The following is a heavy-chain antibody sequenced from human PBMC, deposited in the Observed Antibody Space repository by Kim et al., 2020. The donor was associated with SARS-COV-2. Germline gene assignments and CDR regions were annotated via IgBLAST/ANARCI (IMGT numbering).Heavy chain of an antibody. Sequence: ASVKVSCKASGYTFTSYAIHWVRQAPGQRLEWMGWINADNGDTKYSQKFQGRVTITRDTSASTAYMELSSLRSEDTAAYYCARVRDWWNLDNWGQGTLVTVSS. V-gene: IGHV1-3*01. CDR1: GYTFTSYA. D-gene: IGHD2-8*02. CDR2: INADNGDT. J-gene: IGHJ4*02. CDR3: ARVRDWWNLDN.